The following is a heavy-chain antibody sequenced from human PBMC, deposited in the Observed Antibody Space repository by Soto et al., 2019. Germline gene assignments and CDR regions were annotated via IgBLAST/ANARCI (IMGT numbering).Heavy chain of an antibody. CDR2: IYYTEKT. D-gene: IGHD2-21*01. CDR1: GGSISSYY. Sequence: QVQLQQSGPGLVKPSETLSLTCTVSGGSISSYYWSWIRQPPGKGLDWIGYIYYTEKTNYNPSLKSRVTSSVDSPKNPFYLRLGTVTAAATGVSLFARARIKPPPHNYSAVAVWCQGT. V-gene: IGHV4-59*01. CDR3: ARARIKPPPHNYSAVAV. J-gene: IGHJ6*02.